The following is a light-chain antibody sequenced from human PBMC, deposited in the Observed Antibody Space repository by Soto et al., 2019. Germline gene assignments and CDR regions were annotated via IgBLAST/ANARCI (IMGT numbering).Light chain of an antibody. CDR3: QQYAASPRT. V-gene: IGKV3-20*01. CDR2: GAS. Sequence: EVVLTQSPGTLSLSPRERATLSCRASQSVSNNYLAWYQHKPGQAPRLLIYGASNMAPGIPDRFSGSESGPDFTLTISRLEPEDVAVYYCQQYAASPRTFGQGTLVEVK. CDR1: QSVSNNY. J-gene: IGKJ1*01.